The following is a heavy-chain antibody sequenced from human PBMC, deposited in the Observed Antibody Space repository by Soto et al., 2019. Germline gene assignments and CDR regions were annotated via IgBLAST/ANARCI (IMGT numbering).Heavy chain of an antibody. J-gene: IGHJ4*02. CDR1: GFTLSKYA. CDR2: VLYDGRNK. V-gene: IGHV3-30*04. D-gene: IGHD3-16*01. CDR3: ARDRGGSSFFDC. Sequence: QVQLVVSGGGVVQPVRSLRFSFGGYGFTLSKYAMHWVRQASCKGLVWVAVVLYDGRNKYYADSVKGRFSISGDNSKNMLFLEMNSLKPEDTAVYYCARDRGGSSFFDCWGQVALVTVSS.